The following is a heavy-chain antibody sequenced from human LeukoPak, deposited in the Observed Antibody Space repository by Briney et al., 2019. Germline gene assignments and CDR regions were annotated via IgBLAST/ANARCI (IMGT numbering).Heavy chain of an antibody. Sequence: GGSLRLSCAASGFTFSNYWMSWVRQAPGKGLEWVANIKQDGSEKYYLESVKGRFTISRDNARNSLYLQVNSLRAEDTAVYYCARENWDIVAVPMDVWGKGTTVTVPS. CDR2: IKQDGSEK. CDR3: ARENWDIVAVPMDV. J-gene: IGHJ6*04. D-gene: IGHD5-12*01. V-gene: IGHV3-7*01. CDR1: GFTFSNYW.